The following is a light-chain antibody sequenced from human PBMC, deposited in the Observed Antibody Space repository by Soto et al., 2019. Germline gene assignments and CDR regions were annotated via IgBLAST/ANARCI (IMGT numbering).Light chain of an antibody. V-gene: IGKV3D-20*01. Sequence: PGERVTLSCGASESVTSGHLAWYQQRPGLAPRLLIYDASIRATGIPDRFSGSGSETDFTLTINRLEPEDFAVYYCQQDSTSPRTFGKGTKVEIK. CDR1: ESVTSGH. J-gene: IGKJ1*01. CDR3: QQDSTSPRT. CDR2: DAS.